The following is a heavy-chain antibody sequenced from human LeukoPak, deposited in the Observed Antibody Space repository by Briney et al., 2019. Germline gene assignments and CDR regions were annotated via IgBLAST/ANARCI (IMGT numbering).Heavy chain of an antibody. J-gene: IGHJ4*02. D-gene: IGHD3-10*01. V-gene: IGHV3-15*01. CDR3: TKWGLYGSGNPFDN. CDR2: IKSKNAGGTT. Sequence: GGSLRLSCAASGFTFNNAWMSWVRQAPGKGLEWVGRIKSKNAGGTTDYGAPVKGRFSISRDDSKNTLYLQMNSLKTDDTAVYYCTKWGLYGSGNPFDNWGQGTLVTVSS. CDR1: GFTFNNAW.